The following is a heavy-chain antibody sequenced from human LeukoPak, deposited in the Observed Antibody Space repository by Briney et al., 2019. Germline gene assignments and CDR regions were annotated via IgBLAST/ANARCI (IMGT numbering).Heavy chain of an antibody. J-gene: IGHJ6*02. D-gene: IGHD2-2*01. Sequence: SGTLSLTCAVYGGSFSGYYWSWIRQPPGKGLEWIGYIYYSGSTNYNPSLKSRVTISVDTSKNQFSLKLSSVTAADTAVYYCARGHYCSSTSCSPNYGMDVWGQGTTVTVSS. CDR1: GGSFSGYY. CDR3: ARGHYCSSTSCSPNYGMDV. CDR2: IYYSGST. V-gene: IGHV4-59*01.